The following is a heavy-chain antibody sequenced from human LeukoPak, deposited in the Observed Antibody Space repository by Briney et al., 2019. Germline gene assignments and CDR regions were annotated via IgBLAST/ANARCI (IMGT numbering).Heavy chain of an antibody. J-gene: IGHJ4*02. CDR3: ARDHSSSSEDY. CDR1: GGSIRSYY. Sequence: WETLSLTCTVSGGSIRSYYWSWIRQPPGKGLEWIGYISYSGSTNYNPSLKSRVTISADTSKNQFSLKLRSVTAADTAVYYCARDHSSSSEDYWGQGTLVTVSS. D-gene: IGHD6-13*01. V-gene: IGHV4-59*12. CDR2: ISYSGST.